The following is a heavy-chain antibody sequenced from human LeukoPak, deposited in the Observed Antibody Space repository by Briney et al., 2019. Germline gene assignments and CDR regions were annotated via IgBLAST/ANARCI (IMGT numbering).Heavy chain of an antibody. Sequence: GGSLRLSCAASGFTFSSYTMSWARQAPGKGLEWVSAISENGGSTYYADTVKGRFTVSRDNSKNTLYLQMNGLRNEDTAVYYCAKLKAGADYWGQGTLVTVPS. D-gene: IGHD3-10*01. V-gene: IGHV3-23*01. CDR3: AKLKAGADY. CDR1: GFTFSSYT. CDR2: ISENGGST. J-gene: IGHJ4*02.